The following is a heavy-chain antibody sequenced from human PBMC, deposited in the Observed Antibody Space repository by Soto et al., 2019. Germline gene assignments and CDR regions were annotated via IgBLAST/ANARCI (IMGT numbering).Heavy chain of an antibody. CDR1: GGSFSGYC. J-gene: IGHJ6*03. Sequence: PSETLSLTCALYGGSFSGYCWSWIRQAPGKGLEWIGEINHSGSTNYNPSLKSRVTISVDTSKNQFSLKLSSVTAADTAVYYCARGEAYDFWSGYYYYYYYYMDVWGKGTTVTVSS. D-gene: IGHD3-3*01. V-gene: IGHV4-34*01. CDR3: ARGEAYDFWSGYYYYYYYYMDV. CDR2: INHSGST.